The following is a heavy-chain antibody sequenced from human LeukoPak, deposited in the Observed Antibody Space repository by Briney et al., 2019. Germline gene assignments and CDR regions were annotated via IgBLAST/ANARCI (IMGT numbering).Heavy chain of an antibody. V-gene: IGHV4-34*01. D-gene: IGHD1-14*01. CDR2: INHSGST. CDR1: GGSFSGYY. CDR3: ARGKYRYNRNLPGWFDP. J-gene: IGHJ5*02. Sequence: SETLSLTCAVYGGSFSGYYWSWIRQPPGKGLEWIGEINHSGSTNYNPSLKSRVTISVDTSKNQFSLKLSSVTAADTAVYYCARGKYRYNRNLPGWFDPWGQGTLVTVSS.